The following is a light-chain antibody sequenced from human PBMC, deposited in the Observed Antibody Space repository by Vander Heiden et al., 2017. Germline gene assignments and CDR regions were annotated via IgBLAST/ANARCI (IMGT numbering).Light chain of an antibody. Sequence: IVMTQSPATLSVSPGDRAPLSCRASQSVSSNLAWYQQKPGQAPRLLIYGASTRATGIPARFSGSGSGTEFTLTISSLQSVDFAVYYCQQYNNWWTFGQGTKVEIK. V-gene: IGKV3-15*01. CDR1: QSVSSN. CDR2: GAS. J-gene: IGKJ1*01. CDR3: QQYNNWWT.